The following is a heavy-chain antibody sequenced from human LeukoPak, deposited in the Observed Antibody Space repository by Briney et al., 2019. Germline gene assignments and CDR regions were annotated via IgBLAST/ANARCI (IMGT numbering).Heavy chain of an antibody. CDR1: GITVSSNY. CDR2: IYSGGST. J-gene: IGHJ6*03. V-gene: IGHV3-66*01. Sequence: GGSLRLSCAASGITVSSNYMSWVRQAPGKGLEWVSVIYSGGSTYYADSVKGRFTISRDNSKNTLYLQMNSLRAEDTAVYYCASSGWGITGTKYYYYYYMDVWGKGTTVTISS. CDR3: ASSGWGITGTKYYYYYYMDV. D-gene: IGHD1-20*01.